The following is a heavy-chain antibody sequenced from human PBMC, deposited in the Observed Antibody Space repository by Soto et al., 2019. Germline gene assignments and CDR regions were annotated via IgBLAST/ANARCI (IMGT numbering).Heavy chain of an antibody. D-gene: IGHD7-27*01. V-gene: IGHV1-8*01. J-gene: IGHJ3*02. CDR2: MNPNSGNT. CDR3: ARDGPVPSNWGYAFDI. CDR1: GYTFTSYD. Sequence: QVQLVQSGAEVKKPGASVKVSCKASGYTFTSYDINWVRQATGQGLEWMGWMNPNSGNTGYAQKFQGRVTMTRNTSISTAYMELSSLRSEDTAVYYCARDGPVPSNWGYAFDIWGQGTMVTVSS.